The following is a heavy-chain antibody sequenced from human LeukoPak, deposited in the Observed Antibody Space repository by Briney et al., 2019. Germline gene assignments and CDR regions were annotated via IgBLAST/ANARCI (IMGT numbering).Heavy chain of an antibody. J-gene: IGHJ4*02. Sequence: SETLSLTCTVSGGSISSGDCYWSWIRQDPGKGLEWIGYIHYSGSTYYNPSLKSRVTISVDTSKNQFSLKLSSVTAADTAVYYCAREPQYGDRFFDFWGQGTLVTVSS. CDR2: IHYSGST. CDR3: AREPQYGDRFFDF. V-gene: IGHV4-31*03. CDR1: GGSISSGDCY. D-gene: IGHD4-17*01.